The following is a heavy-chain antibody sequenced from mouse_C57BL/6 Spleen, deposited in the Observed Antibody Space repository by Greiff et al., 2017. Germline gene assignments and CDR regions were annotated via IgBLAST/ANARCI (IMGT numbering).Heavy chain of an antibody. CDR1: GYTFTSYW. V-gene: IGHV1-69*01. CDR2: IDPSDGYT. Sequence: VQLQQPGAELVMPGASVKLSCKASGYTFTSYWMHWVKQRPGQGLEWIGEIDPSDGYTNYNQKFKGKSTVTVDKSSSTAYMQLSSLTSEDSAVYYCARGGSDYGTGYGYWGQGTTLTVSS. J-gene: IGHJ2*01. D-gene: IGHD2-4*01. CDR3: ARGGSDYGTGYGY.